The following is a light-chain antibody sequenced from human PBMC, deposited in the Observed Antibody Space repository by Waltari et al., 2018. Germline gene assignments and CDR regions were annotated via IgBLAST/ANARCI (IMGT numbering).Light chain of an antibody. V-gene: IGLV2-14*01. CDR3: SSFSSSTAGI. CDR2: DVS. CDR1: SSDIGAFNF. Sequence: QSGLTQPASVSGSPGQSITISCPATSSDIGAFNFISWYQQRPGKAPELLVYDVSHRPSGVSTRFSGSKSDNTAALTISGLQAEDEAVYYCSSFSSSTAGIFGGGTKVTVL. J-gene: IGLJ2*01.